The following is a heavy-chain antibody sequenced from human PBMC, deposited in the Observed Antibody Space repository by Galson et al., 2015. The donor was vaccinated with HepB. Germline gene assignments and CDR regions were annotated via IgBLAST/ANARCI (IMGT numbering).Heavy chain of an antibody. CDR1: GFTFSSYG. J-gene: IGHJ6*02. V-gene: IGHV3-30*18. CDR3: AKDLRIAAAGIYYHGMDV. D-gene: IGHD6-13*01. CDR2: ISYDGSNK. Sequence: LRLSCAASGFTFSSYGMHWVRQAPGKGLEWVAVISYDGSNKYYADSVKGRFTISRDNSKNTLYLQMNSLRAEDTAVYYCAKDLRIAAAGIYYHGMDVWGQGTTVTVSS.